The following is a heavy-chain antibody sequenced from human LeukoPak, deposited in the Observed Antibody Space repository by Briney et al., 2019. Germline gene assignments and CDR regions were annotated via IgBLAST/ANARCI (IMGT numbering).Heavy chain of an antibody. CDR1: GFTFDDYG. Sequence: GGSLRLSCAASGFTFDDYGMSWVRQAPGKGLEWVSGINWNGGSTGYADSVKGRFTISRDNAKNSLYLQMNSLRAEDTALYYCARILGGYDAGYYFDYWGQGTLVTVSP. J-gene: IGHJ4*02. CDR3: ARILGGYDAGYYFDY. D-gene: IGHD5-12*01. V-gene: IGHV3-20*04. CDR2: INWNGGST.